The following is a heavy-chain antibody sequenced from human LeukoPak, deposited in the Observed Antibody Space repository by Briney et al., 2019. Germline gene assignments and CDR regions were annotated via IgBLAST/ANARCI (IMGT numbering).Heavy chain of an antibody. V-gene: IGHV4-4*02. Sequence: SETLSLTCAVSGGSISSSNWWSWVRQPPGKGLEWIGEIYHSGSTYYNPSLKSRVTISVDTSKNQFSLKLSSVTAADTAVYYCARDLAVGGLWFDPWGQGTLVTVSS. J-gene: IGHJ5*02. CDR2: IYHSGST. CDR3: ARDLAVGGLWFDP. CDR1: GGSISSSNW. D-gene: IGHD2-2*01.